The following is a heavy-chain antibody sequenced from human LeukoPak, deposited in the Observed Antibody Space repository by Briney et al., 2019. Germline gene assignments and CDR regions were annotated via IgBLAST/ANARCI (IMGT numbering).Heavy chain of an antibody. CDR2: IYYSGST. CDR1: GDSISAYY. V-gene: IGHV4-59*01. D-gene: IGHD6-6*01. J-gene: IGHJ3*02. Sequence: SETLSLTCTVSGDSISAYYWSWIRQPPGKGLEWIGYIYYSGSTYYNPSLKSRVTISVDTSENQFSLRLTSVTAADTAVYFCARDGGGAARLVADAFDIWGQGTMVTVSS. CDR3: ARDGGGAARLVADAFDI.